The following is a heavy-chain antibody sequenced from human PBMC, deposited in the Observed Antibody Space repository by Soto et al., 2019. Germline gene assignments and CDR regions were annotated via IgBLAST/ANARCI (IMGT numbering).Heavy chain of an antibody. Sequence: EVQLLESGGGLLQPGRSLRLSCAASGFAFNEYAIHWVRQPPGKGLEWVSGISYNSADMVFGDPVKGRFTISRDNAKNSVYLQMDSLRVEDTALYYCVRRWEGLVRAFDIWGQGTIVIVSS. V-gene: IGHV3-9*01. CDR3: VRRWEGLVRAFDI. CDR1: GFAFNEYA. CDR2: ISYNSADM. J-gene: IGHJ3*02. D-gene: IGHD6-19*01.